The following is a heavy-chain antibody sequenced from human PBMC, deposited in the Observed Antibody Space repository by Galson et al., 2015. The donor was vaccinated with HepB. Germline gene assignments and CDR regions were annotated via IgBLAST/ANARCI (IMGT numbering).Heavy chain of an antibody. Sequence: SLRLSCAASGFTFSSYAMHWVRQAPGKGLEWVAVISYDGSNKYYADSVKGRFTISRDNSKNTLYLQMNSLRAEDTAVYYCARERSPYGDYTDDAFDIWGQGTMVTVSS. V-gene: IGHV3-30*04. CDR2: ISYDGSNK. CDR3: ARERSPYGDYTDDAFDI. J-gene: IGHJ3*02. D-gene: IGHD4-17*01. CDR1: GFTFSSYA.